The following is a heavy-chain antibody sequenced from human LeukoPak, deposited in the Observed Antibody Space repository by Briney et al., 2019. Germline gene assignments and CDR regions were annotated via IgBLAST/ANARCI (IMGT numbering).Heavy chain of an antibody. V-gene: IGHV3-20*04. J-gene: IGHJ3*02. CDR3: ARDLAMVTAFDI. Sequence: GGSLRLSCAASGFTFDDYGMSWVRQAPGKGLEWVSDINWNGGSTGYADSVKGRFTISRDNAKNSLYLQMNSLRAEDTAVYYCARDLAMVTAFDIWGQGTMVTVSS. CDR1: GFTFDDYG. CDR2: INWNGGST. D-gene: IGHD5-18*01.